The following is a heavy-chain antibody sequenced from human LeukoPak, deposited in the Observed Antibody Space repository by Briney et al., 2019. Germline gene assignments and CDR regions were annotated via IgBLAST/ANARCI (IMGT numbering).Heavy chain of an antibody. J-gene: IGHJ4*02. CDR3: AKVWDTSTWSFFDY. CDR2: IDSGGRTT. Sequence: GGSLRLTCSASGFTFSPFSDFAMSWVRQAPGKGLKWVSRIDSGGRTTSYSDTVKGRFTISRDNAKNALYLQMNSLRAEDTAVYYCAKVWDTSTWSFFDYWGQGTPVTVSS. D-gene: IGHD6-13*01. CDR1: GFTFSPFSDFA. V-gene: IGHV3-23*01.